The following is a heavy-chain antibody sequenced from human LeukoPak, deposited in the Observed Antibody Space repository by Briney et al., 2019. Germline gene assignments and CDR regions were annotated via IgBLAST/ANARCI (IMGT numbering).Heavy chain of an antibody. V-gene: IGHV3-30*02. D-gene: IGHD2-21*01. CDR1: GFTFSSYG. Sequence: GGSLRLSCAASGFTFSSYGMHWVRQAPGKGLEWVAFIRCDGSNKYYADSVKGRFTISRDNSKNTLYLQMNSLRAEDTAVYYCARPAADCGGDCYWAFDYWGQGTLVTVSS. CDR2: IRCDGSNK. CDR3: ARPAADCGGDCYWAFDY. J-gene: IGHJ4*02.